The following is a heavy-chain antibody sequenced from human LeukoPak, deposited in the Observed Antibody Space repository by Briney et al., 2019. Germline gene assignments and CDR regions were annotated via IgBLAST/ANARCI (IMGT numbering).Heavy chain of an antibody. Sequence: QPGGSLRLSCAASGFTFSSYWMHRVRQAPGKGLVWVSRINSDGSSTSYADSVKGRFTISRDNAKNTLYLQMNSLRAEDTAVYYCAKEAFSGSYRIDYWGQGTLVTVSS. D-gene: IGHD1-26*01. CDR3: AKEAFSGSYRIDY. V-gene: IGHV3-74*01. J-gene: IGHJ4*02. CDR2: INSDGSST. CDR1: GFTFSSYW.